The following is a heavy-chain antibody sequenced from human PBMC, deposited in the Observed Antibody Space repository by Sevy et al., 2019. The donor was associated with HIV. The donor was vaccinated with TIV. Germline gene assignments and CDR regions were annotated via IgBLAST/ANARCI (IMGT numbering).Heavy chain of an antibody. CDR2: ISTSGVTI. V-gene: IGHV3-11*01. CDR3: ARGTNYYDGSGPSYFDY. D-gene: IGHD3-22*01. Sequence: GESLKISCAASGFTFIDYYMSWIRQAPGKGLEWVSHISTSGVTIYYADSVKGRFTISRDKAKNSLYLQMNSLRAEDTAVYYCARGTNYYDGSGPSYFDYWGQGSLVTVSS. CDR1: GFTFIDYY. J-gene: IGHJ4*02.